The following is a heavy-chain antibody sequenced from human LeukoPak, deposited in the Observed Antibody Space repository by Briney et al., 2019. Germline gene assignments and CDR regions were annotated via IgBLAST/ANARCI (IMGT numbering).Heavy chain of an antibody. Sequence: QPGGSLRLSCAASGFTFSSYAMSWVRQAPGKGLEWVSAISGSGGSTYYADSVKGRFTISRDNSKNTLYLQMNSLRAEDTAVYYCAKTSSITISGVAPRYYFDYWGQGTLVIVSS. V-gene: IGHV3-23*01. D-gene: IGHD3-3*01. CDR2: ISGSGGST. CDR1: GFTFSSYA. J-gene: IGHJ4*02. CDR3: AKTSSITISGVAPRYYFDY.